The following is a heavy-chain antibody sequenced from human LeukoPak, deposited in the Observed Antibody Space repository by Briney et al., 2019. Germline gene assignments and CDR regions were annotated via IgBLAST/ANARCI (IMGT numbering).Heavy chain of an antibody. CDR2: INPQGGGT. V-gene: IGHV1-2*02. CDR1: GFTFTGYY. Sequence: ASVKVSCKASGFTFTGYYIHWVRQAPGQGLEWMGYINPQGGGTSSPQKFQGRVTMTTDTSISAAYMELSSLISDDTAMYYCVREGNQLLSKSFDYWGQGTLVTVSS. J-gene: IGHJ4*02. D-gene: IGHD2-2*01. CDR3: VREGNQLLSKSFDY.